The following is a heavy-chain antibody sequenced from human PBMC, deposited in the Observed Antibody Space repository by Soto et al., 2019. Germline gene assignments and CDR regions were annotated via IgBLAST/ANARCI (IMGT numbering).Heavy chain of an antibody. J-gene: IGHJ4*02. Sequence: QVHLVQSGAEVKKPGASVKVSCKGSGYTFTSYGITWVRQAPGQGLEWMGWISAHNVNTYYAQKLQGRDSVTRDTSTRTAYMELRRQRSVDTAVYVCGGGRYGDYWGQGALVTVSS. CDR1: GYTFTSYG. D-gene: IGHD1-1*01. CDR3: GGGRYGDY. CDR2: ISAHNVNT. V-gene: IGHV1-18*01.